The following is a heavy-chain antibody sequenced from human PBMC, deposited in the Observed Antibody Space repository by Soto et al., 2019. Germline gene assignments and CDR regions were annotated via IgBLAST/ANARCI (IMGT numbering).Heavy chain of an antibody. CDR3: ARSPLYDNYDFDF. CDR1: GGTFSSYT. CDR2: IIPSLGIA. Sequence: GASVKVSCKASGGTFSSYTISWVRQAPGQGLEWMGRIIPSLGIANYAQKFHGRVTITADKSTSTAYMELSSLRSEDTAMYYCARSPLYDNYDFDFWGQGTLVTVSS. V-gene: IGHV1-69*02. D-gene: IGHD4-17*01. J-gene: IGHJ4*02.